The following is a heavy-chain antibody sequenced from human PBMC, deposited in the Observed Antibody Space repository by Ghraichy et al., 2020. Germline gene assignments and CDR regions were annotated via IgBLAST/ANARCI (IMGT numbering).Heavy chain of an antibody. Sequence: LETLSLTCVVYGGSFSGYYWSWIRQSPGKGLEWIGEINHSGSTNYNPSLKSRVTISLDTSKNQFSLKLSSVTAAETAVYYCTRNRLQNWFDPWGQGTLVTVSS. CDR2: INHSGST. D-gene: IGHD5-18*01. CDR1: GGSFSGYY. J-gene: IGHJ5*02. CDR3: TRNRLQNWFDP. V-gene: IGHV4-34*01.